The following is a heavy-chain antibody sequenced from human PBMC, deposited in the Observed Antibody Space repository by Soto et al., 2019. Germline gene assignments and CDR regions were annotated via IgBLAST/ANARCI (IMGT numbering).Heavy chain of an antibody. CDR3: ARDLKKYYDILTGYFSPLGY. V-gene: IGHV3-7*01. CDR2: IKQDGSEK. J-gene: IGHJ4*02. Sequence: PGGSLRLSCAAAGFTFSSYGMSWVRQAPGKGLEWVANIKQDGSEKYYVDSVKGRFTISRDNAKNSLYLQMNSLRAEDTAVYYCARDLKKYYDILTGYFSPLGYWGQGTLVTVSS. D-gene: IGHD3-9*01. CDR1: GFTFSSYG.